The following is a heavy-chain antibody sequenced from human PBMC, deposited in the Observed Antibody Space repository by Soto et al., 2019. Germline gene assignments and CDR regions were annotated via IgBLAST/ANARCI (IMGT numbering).Heavy chain of an antibody. CDR3: ARAPKYQPFDY. Sequence: SETLDLTCTVSGGSISSGGYYWRWIRQHPGKGLEWIGYIYYSGSTYYNPSLKSRVTISVDTSKNQFSLKLSSVTAADTAVYYCARAPKYQPFDYWGQGTLVTVSS. V-gene: IGHV4-31*03. D-gene: IGHD2-2*01. CDR1: GGSISSGGYY. CDR2: IYYSGST. J-gene: IGHJ4*02.